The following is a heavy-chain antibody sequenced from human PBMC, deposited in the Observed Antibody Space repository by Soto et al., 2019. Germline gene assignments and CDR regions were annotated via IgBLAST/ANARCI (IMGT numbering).Heavy chain of an antibody. CDR2: MNPYSGNT. Sequence: ASVKVSCKASGYTFTSYGISWVRQAPGQGLEWMGWMNPYSGNTGYAQKFQGRVTMTRNTSISTTYMELRSLGSEDTAVYYCARVSRYYYYMDVWGKGTTVTVSS. CDR1: GYTFTSYG. CDR3: ARVSRYYYYMDV. V-gene: IGHV1-8*02. J-gene: IGHJ6*03.